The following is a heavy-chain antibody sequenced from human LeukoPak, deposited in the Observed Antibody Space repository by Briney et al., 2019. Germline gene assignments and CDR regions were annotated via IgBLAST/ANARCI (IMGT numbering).Heavy chain of an antibody. D-gene: IGHD2-2*01. CDR2: IIPILTIA. Sequence: EASVKVSCKASGGTFSSYAISWVRQAPGQGLEWMGRIIPILTIANYAQKFQGRVTITADKSTSTAYMELSSLRSEDTAVYYCAKGLGRATDIVVVPAAMNWGQGTLVTVSS. J-gene: IGHJ4*02. CDR3: AKGLGRATDIVVVPAAMN. V-gene: IGHV1-69*04. CDR1: GGTFSSYA.